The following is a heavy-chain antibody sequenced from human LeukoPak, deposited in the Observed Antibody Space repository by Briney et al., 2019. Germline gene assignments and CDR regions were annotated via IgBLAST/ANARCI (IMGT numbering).Heavy chain of an antibody. Sequence: GGSLRLSCAASGFTFSSYGMHWVRQAPGKGLEWVALISYDGSNKYYADSVKGRFTISRDNSKNTLYLQMNSLRVEDTAVYHCAKPAYAGYYYYMDVWGKGTTVTVSS. D-gene: IGHD3-16*01. CDR3: AKPAYAGYYYYMDV. CDR1: GFTFSSYG. CDR2: ISYDGSNK. V-gene: IGHV3-30*18. J-gene: IGHJ6*03.